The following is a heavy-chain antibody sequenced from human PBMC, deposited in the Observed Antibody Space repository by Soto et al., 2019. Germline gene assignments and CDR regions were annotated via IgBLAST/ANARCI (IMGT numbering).Heavy chain of an antibody. V-gene: IGHV3-30-3*01. CDR2: ISYDGSNK. D-gene: IGHD2-15*01. Sequence: QVQLVESGGGVVQPGRSLRLSCAASGFTLSSYAIHWVRQAPGKGLEWVAVISYDGSNKYYADSVKGRFTISRDNSKNTLYLQMNSLRAEDTAVYYCAREGCSGGSCYSWYFDYWGQGTLVTVSS. CDR3: AREGCSGGSCYSWYFDY. J-gene: IGHJ4*02. CDR1: GFTLSSYA.